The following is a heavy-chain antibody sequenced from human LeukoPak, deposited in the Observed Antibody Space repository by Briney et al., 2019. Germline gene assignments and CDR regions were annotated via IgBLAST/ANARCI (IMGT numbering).Heavy chain of an antibody. CDR1: GYSFTGYW. V-gene: IGHV5-51*01. Sequence: GESLKISCKGSGYSFTGYWIGWVRQMPGKGLEWMGIIYPDNSNTRYSPSFQGQVTISADKSINAAYLHWSSLRASGTAIYYCASARRGDYYWWFDPWGRGTLVTVSS. CDR2: IYPDNSNT. CDR3: ASARRGDYYWWFDP. J-gene: IGHJ5*02. D-gene: IGHD2-21*01.